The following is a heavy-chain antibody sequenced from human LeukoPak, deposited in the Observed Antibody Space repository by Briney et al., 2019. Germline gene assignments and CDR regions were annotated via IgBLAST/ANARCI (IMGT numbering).Heavy chain of an antibody. J-gene: IGHJ4*02. CDR1: GGSISSYY. Sequence: SETLSLTCTVSGGSISSYYWSWVRQPPEKGLEWSGYIYYSGSTNYNPSLKSRVTISVATSKNQFSLQLTSVTAADTAVYFCTRGGSNFDYWGQGTLVTVSS. CDR2: IYYSGST. V-gene: IGHV4-59*01. D-gene: IGHD3-10*01. CDR3: TRGGSNFDY.